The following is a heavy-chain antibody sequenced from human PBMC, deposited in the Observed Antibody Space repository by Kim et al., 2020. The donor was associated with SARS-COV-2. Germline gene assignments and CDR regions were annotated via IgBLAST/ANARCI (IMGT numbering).Heavy chain of an antibody. V-gene: IGHV3-30*18. CDR1: GFTFSSYG. J-gene: IGHJ6*02. D-gene: IGHD5-18*01. Sequence: GGSLRLSCAASGFTFSSYGMHWVRQAPGKGLEWVAVISYDGSNKYYADSVKGPFTISRDNSKNTLYLQMNSLRAEDTAVYYCAKDREGYTAMANYGMDVWGQGTTVTVS. CDR2: ISYDGSNK. CDR3: AKDREGYTAMANYGMDV.